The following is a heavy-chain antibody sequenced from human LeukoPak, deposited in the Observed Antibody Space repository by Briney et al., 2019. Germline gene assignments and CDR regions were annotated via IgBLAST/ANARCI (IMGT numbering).Heavy chain of an antibody. D-gene: IGHD6-19*01. CDR1: GYSFNNYW. V-gene: IGHV5-51*01. CDR2: IYPGDSGT. Sequence: GESLKISCKASGYSFNNYWIGWVRQMPGKGLEWMGIIYPGDSGTRYSPSFQGQVTISVDRSISTAYLQWRSLKASDTAIYYCAKEAAGGGAYPHIWVGTWGQGTLVTVSS. CDR3: AKEAAGGGAYPHIWVGT. J-gene: IGHJ5*02.